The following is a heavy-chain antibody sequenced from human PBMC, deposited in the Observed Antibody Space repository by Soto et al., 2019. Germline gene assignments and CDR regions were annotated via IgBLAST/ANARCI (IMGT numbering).Heavy chain of an antibody. Sequence: GSLRLSCAASGFTFSTSWMNWVCQAPGKGLEWVADIKEDGSEKYYVDSLKGRFTISRDNAKNSLYLQMNSLRAEDTAVYYCARGDYYDRRFDSWGQGTLVTVSS. V-gene: IGHV3-7*03. D-gene: IGHD3-22*01. CDR1: GFTFSTSW. J-gene: IGHJ4*02. CDR3: ARGDYYDRRFDS. CDR2: IKEDGSEK.